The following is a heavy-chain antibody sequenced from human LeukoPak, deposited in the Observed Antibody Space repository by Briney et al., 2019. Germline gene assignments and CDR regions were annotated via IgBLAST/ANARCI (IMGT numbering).Heavy chain of an antibody. CDR3: ARGGPSGYDFWSGYRALYYYYYMDV. Sequence: SETLSLTCAVYGGSFSGYYWSWIRQPPGKGLEWIGEINHSGSTNYNPSLKSRVTISVDTSKNQFSLKLSSVTAAGTAVYYCARGGPSGYDFWSGYRALYYYYYMDVWGKGTTVTVSS. D-gene: IGHD3-3*01. J-gene: IGHJ6*03. V-gene: IGHV4-34*01. CDR2: INHSGST. CDR1: GGSFSGYY.